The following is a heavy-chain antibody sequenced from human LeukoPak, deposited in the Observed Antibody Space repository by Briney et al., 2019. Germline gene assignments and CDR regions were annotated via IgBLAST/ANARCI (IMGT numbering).Heavy chain of an antibody. J-gene: IGHJ4*02. D-gene: IGHD5-18*01. CDR2: IRSKAYGGTT. V-gene: IGHV3-49*04. Sequence: SLRLSCTASGFTFGDYAMSWVRQAPGKGLEWVGFIRSKAYGGTTEYAASVKGRFTISRDDSKSIAYLQMNSLKTEDTAVYYCTRGVVGGYSYGYLLDYWGQGTLVTVSS. CDR3: TRGVVGGYSYGYLLDY. CDR1: GFTFGDYA.